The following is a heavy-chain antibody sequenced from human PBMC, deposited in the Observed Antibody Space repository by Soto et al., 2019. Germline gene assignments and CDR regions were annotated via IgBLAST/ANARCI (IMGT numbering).Heavy chain of an antibody. CDR1: AFLFSGYY. CDR3: SSVPYYYTISGSVAY. V-gene: IGHV1-2*02. J-gene: IGHJ4*02. CDR2: INLKSGDT. Sequence: ASVKVSCKTPAFLFSGYYIHWVRQAPGQRLEWMGWINLKSGDTKYAQSFQGRLTMTRDTSITTVNMELSGLRSDETAVYFCSSVPYYYTISGSVAYWGQGTLVTLSS. D-gene: IGHD3-3*01.